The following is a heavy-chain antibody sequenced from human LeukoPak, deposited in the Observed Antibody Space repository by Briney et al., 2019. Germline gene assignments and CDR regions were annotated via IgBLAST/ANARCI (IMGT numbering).Heavy chain of an antibody. J-gene: IGHJ4*02. CDR3: AKDSDYYGSGSSSFDY. D-gene: IGHD3-10*01. CDR1: GFTFHDYD. V-gene: IGHV3-20*04. CDR2: INWNGDKT. Sequence: GGSLRLSCAASGFTFHDYDMSWVRQSPGKGLEWVSGINWNGDKTGYADSVKGRFTISRDNAKKSLYLQMNSLRAEDTAVYYCAKDSDYYGSGSSSFDYWGQGTLVTVSS.